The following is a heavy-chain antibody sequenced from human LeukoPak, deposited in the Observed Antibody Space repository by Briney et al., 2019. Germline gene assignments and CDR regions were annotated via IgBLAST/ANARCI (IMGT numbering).Heavy chain of an antibody. V-gene: IGHV4-39*01. Sequence: PSETLSLTCTVSGGSISSSSYYWGWIRQPPGKGLEWFGSIYYSGSTYYNPSLKSRVTISVDTSKNQFSLKLSSVTAADTAVYYCARQKNLGLGGEVFDYWGQGTLVTVSS. CDR3: ARQKNLGLGGEVFDY. CDR2: IYYSGST. D-gene: IGHD3-16*01. CDR1: GGSISSSSYY. J-gene: IGHJ4*02.